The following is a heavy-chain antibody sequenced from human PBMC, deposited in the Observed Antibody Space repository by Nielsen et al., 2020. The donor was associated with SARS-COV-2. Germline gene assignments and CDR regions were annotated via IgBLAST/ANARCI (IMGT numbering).Heavy chain of an antibody. CDR1: GFTFSSYA. CDR2: ISGSGGST. J-gene: IGHJ4*02. CDR3: AKDRGGYDLGYFDY. V-gene: IGHV3-23*01. D-gene: IGHD5-12*01. Sequence: GESPKIPCAASGFTFSSYAISWVRQAPGKGLEWVSAISGSGGSTYYADSVKGRFTISRDNSKNTLYLQMNSLRAEDTAVYYCAKDRGGYDLGYFDYWGQGTLVTVSS.